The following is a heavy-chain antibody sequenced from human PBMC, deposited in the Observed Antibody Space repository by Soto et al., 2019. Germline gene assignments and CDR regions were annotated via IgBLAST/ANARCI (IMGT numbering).Heavy chain of an antibody. Sequence: SETLSLNCTVSGGSISSYYWSWIRQPPGKGLEWIGYIYYSGSTNYNPSLKSRVTISVDTSKNQFSLKLSSVTAADTAVYYCARARVGATTGWFDPWGQGTLVTVSS. CDR3: ARARVGATTGWFDP. CDR2: IYYSGST. CDR1: GGSISSYY. D-gene: IGHD1-26*01. V-gene: IGHV4-59*01. J-gene: IGHJ5*02.